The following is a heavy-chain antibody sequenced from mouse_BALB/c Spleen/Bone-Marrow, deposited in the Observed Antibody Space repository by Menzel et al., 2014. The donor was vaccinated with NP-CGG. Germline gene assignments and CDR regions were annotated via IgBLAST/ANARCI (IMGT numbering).Heavy chain of an antibody. CDR3: TRGRRDAMDY. V-gene: IGHV1S16*01. J-gene: IGHJ4*01. CDR1: GYTFTSYY. CDR2: INPSNGGT. Sequence: QVQLQQSGAELVKPGASVKLSCKASGYTFTSYYMYWVKQRPGQGLEWIGEINPSNGGTNFNEKFKSKATLTVDKSSSTAYMQLSSLTSEDSAVCYCTRGRRDAMDYWGQGTSVTVSS.